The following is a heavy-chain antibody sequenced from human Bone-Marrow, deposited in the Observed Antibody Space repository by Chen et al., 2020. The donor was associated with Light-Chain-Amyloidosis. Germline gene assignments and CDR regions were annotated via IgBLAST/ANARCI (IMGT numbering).Heavy chain of an antibody. V-gene: IGHV3-23*01. Sequence: EVQLLESGGDLVQPGGSLRLSCAASGFTFNNYAMSWVRQAPGKGLGFVSPFSGGLSTTYYADSVKGRFTVSRDNSNNTLYLQMSSLRAEDTAIYYCARGSAATCSGARCYYFDYWGQGTLVTVSS. CDR1: GFTFNNYA. D-gene: IGHD2-15*01. J-gene: IGHJ4*02. CDR3: ARGSAATCSGARCYYFDY. CDR2: FSGGLSTT.